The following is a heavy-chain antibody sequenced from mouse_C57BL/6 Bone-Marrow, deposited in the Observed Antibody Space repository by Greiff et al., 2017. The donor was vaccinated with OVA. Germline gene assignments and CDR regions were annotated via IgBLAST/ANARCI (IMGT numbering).Heavy chain of an antibody. CDR1: GYTFTDYY. D-gene: IGHD1-1*01. Sequence: VQLQQSGAELVKPGASVKLSCKASGYTFTDYYINWVKQRPGQGLEWIARIYPGSGNTYYNEKFKGKATLTAAKYSSTAYMQLSSLTSEDSADYFCARRRAYYGSSYWYIDDWGTGTTVTVSS. J-gene: IGHJ1*03. V-gene: IGHV1-76*01. CDR3: ARRRAYYGSSYWYIDD. CDR2: IYPGSGNT.